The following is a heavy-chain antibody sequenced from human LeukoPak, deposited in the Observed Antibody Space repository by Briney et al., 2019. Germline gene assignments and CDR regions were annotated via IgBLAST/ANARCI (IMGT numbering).Heavy chain of an antibody. CDR3: ARDRGYYYDSSGYFL. Sequence: SETLSLTCTVSGGSISSSSYYWGWIRQPPGKGLEWIGSIYYSGSTYYNPSLKGRVTISVDTSKNQFSLKLSSVTAADTAVYYCARDRGYYYDSSGYFLWGQGTLVTVSS. V-gene: IGHV4-39*07. CDR1: GGSISSSSYY. CDR2: IYYSGST. J-gene: IGHJ4*02. D-gene: IGHD3-22*01.